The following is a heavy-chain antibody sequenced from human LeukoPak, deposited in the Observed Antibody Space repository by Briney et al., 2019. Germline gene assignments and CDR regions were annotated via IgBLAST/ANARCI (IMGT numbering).Heavy chain of an antibody. V-gene: IGHV1-69*05. CDR2: IIPIFGTA. CDR3: ARAISDGFDY. Sequence: ASVKVSCKASGGTFSSYAISWVRQAPGQGLEWMGGIIPIFGTANYAQKFQGRVTITTDRSTSTAYMELSSLKSEDTAVYYCARAISDGFDYWGQGTLVTVSS. D-gene: IGHD3-3*01. CDR1: GGTFSSYA. J-gene: IGHJ4*02.